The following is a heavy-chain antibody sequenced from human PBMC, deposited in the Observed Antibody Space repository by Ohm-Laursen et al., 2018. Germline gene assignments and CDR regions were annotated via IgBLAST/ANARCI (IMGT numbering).Heavy chain of an antibody. V-gene: IGHV4-59*08. J-gene: IGHJ4*02. CDR3: ATTTMDTSGWYGNYFDS. Sequence: GTLSLTCTVSSGSISSYYWSWIRQPPGKGLEWIGYISYSGNTNYNPSLKSRVTMSVDTSKNQFSLKVYSVTAADTAIYYCATTTMDTSGWYGNYFDSWGQGALVTVSS. CDR2: ISYSGNT. CDR1: SGSISSYY. D-gene: IGHD6-19*01.